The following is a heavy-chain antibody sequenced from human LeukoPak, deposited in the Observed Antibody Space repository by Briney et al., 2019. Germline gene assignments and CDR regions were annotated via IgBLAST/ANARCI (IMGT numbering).Heavy chain of an antibody. D-gene: IGHD3-10*01. CDR1: GGSISSGSYY. J-gene: IGHJ4*02. CDR3: ASGSGSSLFDY. Sequence: SETLSLTCTVSGGSISSGSYYWSWIRQPAGKGLEWIGRIYTSGSTNYNPSLKSRGTISVDTSKNQFSLKLSSVTAADTAVYYCASGSGSSLFDYWGQGTLVTVSS. V-gene: IGHV4-61*02. CDR2: IYTSGST.